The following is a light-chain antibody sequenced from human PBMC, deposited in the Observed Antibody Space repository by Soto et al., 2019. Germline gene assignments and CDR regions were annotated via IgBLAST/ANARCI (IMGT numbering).Light chain of an antibody. Sequence: DLQMTQSPSTLSASVGDRVTIACRASQSIGTSLAWYQQKAGKAPKLLSYEASNLESGVPSRFSGSGSGTEFTLTISSLQPDDFATYSCQQYRHMRTFGQGTKVEI. J-gene: IGKJ1*01. CDR3: QQYRHMRT. CDR1: QSIGTS. CDR2: EAS. V-gene: IGKV1-5*03.